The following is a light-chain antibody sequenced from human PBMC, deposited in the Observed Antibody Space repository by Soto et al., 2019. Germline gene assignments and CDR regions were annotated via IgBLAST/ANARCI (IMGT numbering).Light chain of an antibody. J-gene: IGLJ1*01. CDR2: RDS. Sequence: ELTQPLSVSVALGQTARITCGGNNIGSKNVHWYQQKPGQAPVLVIYRDSNRPSGIPERFSGSNSGNTATLTISRAQAGDEADYYCQVWDSSNYVFGTGTKVTLL. CDR3: QVWDSSNYV. V-gene: IGLV3-9*01. CDR1: NIGSKN.